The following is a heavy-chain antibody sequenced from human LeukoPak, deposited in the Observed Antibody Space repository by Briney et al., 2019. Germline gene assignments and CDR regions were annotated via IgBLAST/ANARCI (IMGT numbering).Heavy chain of an antibody. D-gene: IGHD3-16*01. CDR2: INHRGST. J-gene: IGHJ6*03. V-gene: IGHV4-38-2*02. Sequence: SETLSLTCTVSGYSISSGYYWGWIWQPPGKGLEWIGEINHRGSTNYNPSLKSRVTISVDTSKNQFSLKLSSVTAADTAVYYCARHGPPRAGWGRKYYYMDVWGKGTTVTISS. CDR1: GYSISSGYY. CDR3: ARHGPPRAGWGRKYYYMDV.